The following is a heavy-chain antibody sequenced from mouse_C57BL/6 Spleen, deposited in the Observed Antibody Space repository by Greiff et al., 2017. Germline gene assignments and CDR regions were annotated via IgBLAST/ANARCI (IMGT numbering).Heavy chain of an antibody. CDR2: ITPGSGGP. CDR3: DKGGSNAIIPHCFDY. CDR1: GYAFTTYL. Sequence: VQLQQPGAELVRPGTSVKLSCKASGYAFTTYLIEWVKQRPGQGLEWIGVITPGSGGPNYNEKFKGKATLTTDKSSSTAYMQLISLTSEDSAVSSGDKGGSNAIIPHCFDYWGQGTTLTVSA. V-gene: IGHV1-54*01. J-gene: IGHJ2*01. D-gene: IGHD1-1*01.